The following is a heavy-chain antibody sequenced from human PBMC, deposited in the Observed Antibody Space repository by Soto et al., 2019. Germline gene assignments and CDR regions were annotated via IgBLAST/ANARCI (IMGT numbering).Heavy chain of an antibody. V-gene: IGHV4-39*01. CDR1: GGSISSSSYY. Sequence: SETLSLTCTVSGGSISSSSYYWGWIRQPPGKGLEWIGTIYSHGNTYSNPSLKSRVTISVDTSKNQFSLKLSSVTAADTAVYYCARLVYDSSGYRPGWGQGTLVTVSS. CDR3: ARLVYDSSGYRPG. CDR2: IYSHGNT. J-gene: IGHJ4*02. D-gene: IGHD3-22*01.